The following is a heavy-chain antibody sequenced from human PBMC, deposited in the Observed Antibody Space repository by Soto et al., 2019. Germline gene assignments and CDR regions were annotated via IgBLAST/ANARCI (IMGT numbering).Heavy chain of an antibody. Sequence: EVQLVESGGGLVQPGGSLRLSCAASGFTFSRYWMHWVRQAPGKGLLWVSRIRSDGSSTSYADSVKGRFTISRDNAKNTLYLQMNSLRVEDTAVYYCTRAPDYGDSDDAFDVWGQGTMVTVSS. CDR2: IRSDGSST. CDR3: TRAPDYGDSDDAFDV. V-gene: IGHV3-74*01. D-gene: IGHD4-17*01. J-gene: IGHJ3*01. CDR1: GFTFSRYW.